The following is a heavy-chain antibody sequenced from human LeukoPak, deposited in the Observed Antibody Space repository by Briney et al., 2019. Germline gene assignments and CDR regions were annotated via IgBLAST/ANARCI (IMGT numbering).Heavy chain of an antibody. Sequence: ASVKISCKASGYTFTSNHIHCVRQAPGQGLEWMGVINPSGDSTSYAQKFQGRVTMTRDTSTSTVYMELSSLRSEDTAIYYCAKLAASETGEGSWGQGTLVTVSS. CDR1: GYTFTSNH. CDR3: AKLAASETGEGS. CDR2: INPSGDST. D-gene: IGHD6-13*01. J-gene: IGHJ5*02. V-gene: IGHV1-46*01.